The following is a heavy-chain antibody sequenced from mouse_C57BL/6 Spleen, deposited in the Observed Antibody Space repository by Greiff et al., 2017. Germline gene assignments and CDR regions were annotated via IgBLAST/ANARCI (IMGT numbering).Heavy chain of an antibody. CDR1: GFSLTSYA. CDR3: ATEAYYSNYEFAY. J-gene: IGHJ3*01. V-gene: IGHV2-9-1*01. CDR2: IWTGGGT. D-gene: IGHD2-5*01. Sequence: VQLQQSGPGLVAPSQSLSITCTVSGFSLTSYAISWVRQPPGKGLEWLGVIWTGGGTNYNSALKSRLSISKDNSKSQVFLKMNSLQTDDTARYYCATEAYYSNYEFAYWGQGTLVTVSA.